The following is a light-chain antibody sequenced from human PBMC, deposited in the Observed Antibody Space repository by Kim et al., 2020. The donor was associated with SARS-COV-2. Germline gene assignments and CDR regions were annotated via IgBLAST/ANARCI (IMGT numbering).Light chain of an antibody. CDR2: DVT. J-gene: IGLJ1*01. CDR3: SSYTTSSTYV. Sequence: GQSITIACTGGSNDISYYNYVSWYQQHSGKAPKLVIFDVTSRPSVVSSRFSGSKSGNTASLTISGLQAEDEADYYCSSYTTSSTYVCGTGTKVTVL. V-gene: IGLV2-14*03. CDR1: SNDISYYNY.